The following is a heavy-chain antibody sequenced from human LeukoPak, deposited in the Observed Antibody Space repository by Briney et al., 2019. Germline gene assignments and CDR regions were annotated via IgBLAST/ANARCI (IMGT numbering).Heavy chain of an antibody. V-gene: IGHV1-18*01. J-gene: IGHJ6*03. CDR3: ARQLLEWSGSYYSYFYMDV. CDR1: GYTFTKYG. CDR2: ISAYNGHT. D-gene: IGHD3-3*01. Sequence: ASVTVSCKASGYTFTKYGIGWVRQAPGQGLEWMGYISAYNGHTQFQQKFQGRFTMTTDTSTSTAYMELRSLRSDDTAVYYCARQLLEWSGSYYSYFYMDVWGKGTTLTVSS.